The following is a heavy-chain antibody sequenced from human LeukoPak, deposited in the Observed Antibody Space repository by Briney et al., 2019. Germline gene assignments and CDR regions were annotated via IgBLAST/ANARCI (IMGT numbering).Heavy chain of an antibody. V-gene: IGHV4-4*07. CDR1: GGSISGYY. CDR2: IYTSGST. J-gene: IGHJ4*02. Sequence: SETLSLTCTVSGGSISGYYWSWIREPAGKGLEWVGRIYTSGSTNYNPSLKSRVTMSVDTSKNQFSLKLSSVTAAGTAVYYCARHGPEGGATHFDYWGQGTLVTVSS. D-gene: IGHD1-26*01. CDR3: ARHGPEGGATHFDY.